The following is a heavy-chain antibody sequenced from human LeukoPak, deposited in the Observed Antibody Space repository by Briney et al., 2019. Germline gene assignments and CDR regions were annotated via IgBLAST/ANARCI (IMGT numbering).Heavy chain of an antibody. CDR3: ARAGQEWFGELGFDS. V-gene: IGHV3-7*01. J-gene: IGHJ4*02. CDR2: IKQDGSEK. D-gene: IGHD3-10*01. CDR1: GFTFSSYW. Sequence: GGSLRLSCAASGFTFSSYWMSWVRQAPGKGLEWVANIKQDGSEKYYVASVKGRFTISRDNAKNSLYLQMNSLRAEDTAMYYCARAGQEWFGELGFDSWGQGTLVTVSS.